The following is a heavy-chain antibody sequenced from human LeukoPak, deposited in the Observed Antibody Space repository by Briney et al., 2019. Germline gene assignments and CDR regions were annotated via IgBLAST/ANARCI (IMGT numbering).Heavy chain of an antibody. CDR2: IRYDGSNK. CDR3: AKDRSRSVVVVAAFDY. V-gene: IGHV3-30*02. CDR1: GFTFSSYG. D-gene: IGHD2-15*01. Sequence: QAGGSLRLSCAASGFTFSSYGMHWVRQAPGKGLEWVAFIRYDGSNKYYADSVKGRFTISRDNSKNTLYLQMNSLRAEDTAVYYCAKDRSRSVVVVAAFDYWGQGTLVTVSS. J-gene: IGHJ4*02.